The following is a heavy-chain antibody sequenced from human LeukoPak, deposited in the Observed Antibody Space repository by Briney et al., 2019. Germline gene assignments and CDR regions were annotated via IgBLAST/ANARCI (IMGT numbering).Heavy chain of an antibody. J-gene: IGHJ4*02. CDR1: GGSISSNSYY. CDR2: IYYSGST. Sequence: TSETLSLTCTVSGGSISSNSYYWDWIRQPPGKGLEWIGSIYYSGSTYYNPSLRSRVTISVDTPRDQFSLKLSSVTAADTAIYYCARGRNNYGANSEIGYWGQGTLVAVSS. V-gene: IGHV4-39*07. D-gene: IGHD4-23*01. CDR3: ARGRNNYGANSEIGY.